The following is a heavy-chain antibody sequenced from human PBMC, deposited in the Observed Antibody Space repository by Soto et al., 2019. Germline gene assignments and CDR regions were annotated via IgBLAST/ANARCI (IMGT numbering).Heavy chain of an antibody. J-gene: IGHJ6*02. V-gene: IGHV4-4*07. D-gene: IGHD3-3*01. Sequence: SETLSLTCTVTGGSINNYYWRWIRQSAGKGLEWIGRVYTTGSTNYNPSLKSRVTISVDTSRNQFSLKLTSVTAADTAVYYCARGALNNDFWSGPINGGMDVWGQGTTVTVSS. CDR3: ARGALNNDFWSGPINGGMDV. CDR2: VYTTGST. CDR1: GGSINNYY.